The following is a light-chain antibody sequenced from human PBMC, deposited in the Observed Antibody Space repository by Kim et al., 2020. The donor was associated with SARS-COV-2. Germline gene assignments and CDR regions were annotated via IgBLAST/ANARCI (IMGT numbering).Light chain of an antibody. V-gene: IGKV3-11*01. CDR3: NQAMDWPLT. J-gene: IGKJ1*01. CDR2: DTT. Sequence: ETATPAGTAGRREQTHIGRYQQKLGQAPSLHILDTTSRATDIPARFSGSGSGTDFTLTITSLEQKEFAIYYCNQAMDWPLTFGPGTTVESK. CDR1: RREQTH.